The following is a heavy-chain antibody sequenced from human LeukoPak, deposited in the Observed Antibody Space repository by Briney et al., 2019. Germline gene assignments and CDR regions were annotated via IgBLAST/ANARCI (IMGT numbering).Heavy chain of an antibody. Sequence: GGSLRLSCAASEFVFSAFPMSWIRQAAGKGLEWVSSINGDGDSTHYAVSVKGRFTISRDNSKNTLYLQMNTLRVEDTAVYYCTRDLMDYDVSTGLHHYYMDVWGQGTTVTVSS. CDR3: TRDLMDYDVSTGLHHYYMDV. CDR2: INGDGDST. D-gene: IGHD3-9*01. CDR1: EFVFSAFP. V-gene: IGHV3-23*01. J-gene: IGHJ6*02.